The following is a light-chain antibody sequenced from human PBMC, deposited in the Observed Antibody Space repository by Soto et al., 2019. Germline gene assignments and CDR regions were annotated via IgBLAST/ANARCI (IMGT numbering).Light chain of an antibody. CDR1: SSDVGGYNY. V-gene: IGLV2-14*01. CDR2: EVS. CDR3: SSYTSSSPYV. J-gene: IGLJ1*01. Sequence: QSVLTQPASVSGSPGQSITISCTGTSSDVGGYNYVSWYQHHPGKAPKLMIYEVSNRPSGVSNRFSGSKSGNTASLTISGLQAEDEADYYCSSYTSSSPYVFGNGTKVTVL.